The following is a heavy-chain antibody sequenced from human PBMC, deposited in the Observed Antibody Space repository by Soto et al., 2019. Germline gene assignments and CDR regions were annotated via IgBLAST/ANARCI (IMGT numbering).Heavy chain of an antibody. Sequence: QVQLVESGGGVVQPGRSLRLSCAASGFTFSSYGMHWVRQAPGKGLEWVVLIWYDGSNKYYADSVKDRFTISRDNSKNTVYLQMNSLRAEDTAVYYCARGAQSDSGHFYFDYWGQGTLVTVSS. CDR1: GFTFSSYG. CDR3: ARGAQSDSGHFYFDY. D-gene: IGHD1-26*01. V-gene: IGHV3-33*01. J-gene: IGHJ4*02. CDR2: IWYDGSNK.